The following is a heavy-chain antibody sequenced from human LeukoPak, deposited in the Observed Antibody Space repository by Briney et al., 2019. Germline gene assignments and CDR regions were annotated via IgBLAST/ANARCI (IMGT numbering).Heavy chain of an antibody. J-gene: IGHJ4*02. CDR1: GFTFSSYA. D-gene: IGHD6-19*01. CDR2: IYYSGST. CDR3: ARQLRGEAVAGHLQPFDY. V-gene: IGHV4-59*08. Sequence: PGGSLRLSCAASGFTFSSYAFNWIRQPPGTGLEWIGYIYYSGSTNYNPSLKSRVTISVDTSKNQFSLKLSSVTAADTAVYFCARQLRGEAVAGHLQPFDYWGQGTLVTVSS.